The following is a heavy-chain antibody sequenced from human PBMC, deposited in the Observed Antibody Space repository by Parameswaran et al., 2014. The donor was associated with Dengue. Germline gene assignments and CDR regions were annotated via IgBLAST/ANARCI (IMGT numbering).Heavy chain of an antibody. Sequence: WVRQAPGQGLEWMGRIIPILGIANYAQKFQGRVTMTRDTSTSTVYMELSSPRSEDTAVYYCARVDRRGRSQLNWNYVPYYYYYMDVWGKGTTVTVSS. CDR2: IIPILGIA. V-gene: IGHV1-69*04. J-gene: IGHJ6*03. D-gene: IGHD1-7*01. CDR3: ARVDRRGRSQLNWNYVPYYYYYMDV.